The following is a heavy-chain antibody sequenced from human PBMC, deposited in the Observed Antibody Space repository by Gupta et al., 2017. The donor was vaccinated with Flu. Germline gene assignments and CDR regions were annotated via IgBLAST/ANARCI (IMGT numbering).Heavy chain of an antibody. CDR1: GFSISNHG. Sequence: EVQVLESGGGLVQPGGSLRLSCAASGFSISNHGMSWVRQAPGKGLEWVAVISGMGVFYGDSVKGRFTISRDGSKNTLHLQMNGLRAEDTAMYYCTRGFGGGCYCPDYWGQGTLVTVSP. CDR3: TRGFGGGCYCPDY. J-gene: IGHJ4*02. CDR2: ISGMGV. D-gene: IGHD2-21*02. V-gene: IGHV3-23*01.